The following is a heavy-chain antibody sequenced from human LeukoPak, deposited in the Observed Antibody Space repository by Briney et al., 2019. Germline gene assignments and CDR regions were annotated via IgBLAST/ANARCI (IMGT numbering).Heavy chain of an antibody. CDR2: IYTSGST. CDR3: ARLPRGYSGYDLQYDY. J-gene: IGHJ4*02. CDR1: GGSISSGSYY. D-gene: IGHD5-12*01. V-gene: IGHV4-61*02. Sequence: SETLSLTCTVSGGSISSGSYYWSWIRQPAGKGLEWMGRIYTSGSTNYNPSLKSRVTISVDTSKNQFSLKLSSVTAADTAVYYCARLPRGYSGYDLQYDYWGQGTLVTVSS.